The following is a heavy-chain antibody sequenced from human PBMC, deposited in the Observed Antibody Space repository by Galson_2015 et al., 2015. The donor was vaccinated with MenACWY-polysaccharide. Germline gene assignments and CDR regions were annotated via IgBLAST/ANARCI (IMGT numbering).Heavy chain of an antibody. CDR1: GFTFSSYW. CDR2: INSDGKST. CDR3: ARVREQWLLGGPFDY. D-gene: IGHD6-19*01. Sequence: SLRLSCAASGFTFSSYWMHWVRQAPGKGLVWVSRINSDGKSTSYADSVKGRFTISRDHAKNTLHLQMNSLRGEDTAVYYCARVREQWLLGGPFDYWGQGTLVTVSS. V-gene: IGHV3-74*01. J-gene: IGHJ4*02.